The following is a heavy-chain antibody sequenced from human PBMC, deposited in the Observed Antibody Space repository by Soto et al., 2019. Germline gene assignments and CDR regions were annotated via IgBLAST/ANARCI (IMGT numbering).Heavy chain of an antibody. D-gene: IGHD4-17*01. CDR2: IYSGGYT. J-gene: IGHJ4*02. Sequence: PGGSLRLSCAASGFTISSNSMSWVRQAPGKELEWVSVIYSGGYTYYADSVKGRFTISRDNLKNTVYLQMNSLRAEDTAVYYCAKDTYGDPLFDYWGQGTLVTVSS. CDR1: GFTISSNS. CDR3: AKDTYGDPLFDY. V-gene: IGHV3-66*01.